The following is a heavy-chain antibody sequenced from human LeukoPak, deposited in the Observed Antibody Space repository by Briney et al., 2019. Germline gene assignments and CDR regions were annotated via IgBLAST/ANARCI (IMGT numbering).Heavy chain of an antibody. CDR1: GFTFRDFD. CDR3: ARRDCSSFNCYSFDY. J-gene: IGHJ4*02. D-gene: IGHD2-2*01. CDR2: IKPKTHNGAP. Sequence: AGGSLRLSCAASGFTFRDFDIHWVRQASGKGLEWVGRIKPKTHNGAPAYAASVEDRFTISRDDSKNTAYLQMNSLKTEDTAVYYCARRDCSSFNCYSFDYWGQGILVTVSS. V-gene: IGHV3-73*01.